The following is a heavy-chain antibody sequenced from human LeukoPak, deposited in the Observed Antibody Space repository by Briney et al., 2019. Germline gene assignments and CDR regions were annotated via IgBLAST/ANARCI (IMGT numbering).Heavy chain of an antibody. D-gene: IGHD1-7*01. J-gene: IGHJ4*02. V-gene: IGHV3-23*01. CDR3: ARGRHDNWNYFHFDY. CDR2: ISTTGDSP. CDR1: GFTFSTYA. Sequence: TGGSLRLSCAGSGFTFSTYAINWVRQAPGKGLEWVSSISTTGDSPYYADSVKGRFTISRDNSKNTLYLQMNSLRAEDTAVYYCARGRHDNWNYFHFDYWGQGTLVTVSS.